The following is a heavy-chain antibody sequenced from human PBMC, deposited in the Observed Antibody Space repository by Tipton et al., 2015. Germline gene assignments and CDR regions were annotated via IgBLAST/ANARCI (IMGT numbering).Heavy chain of an antibody. CDR3: ARVNCISTSCYVGAWFDP. Sequence: TLSLTCAVSGGSISSSNWWSWVRQPPGKGLEWIGEIYHSGSTNYNPSLESRVTISVDKSKNQFSLKLSSVTAADTAVYYRARVNCISTSCYVGAWFDPWGQGTLVTVSS. D-gene: IGHD2-2*01. CDR2: IYHSGST. V-gene: IGHV4-4*02. CDR1: GGSISSSNW. J-gene: IGHJ5*02.